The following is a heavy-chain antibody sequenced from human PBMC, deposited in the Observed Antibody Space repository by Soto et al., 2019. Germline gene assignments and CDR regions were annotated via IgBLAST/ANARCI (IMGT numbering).Heavy chain of an antibody. J-gene: IGHJ4*02. Sequence: EVQLLESGGGLVQPGGSLRLSCAVSGFTFSGYAMSWVRQAPGKGLEWVSAISGSGGETYYADSVKGRFTISRDTSKTTLYLHMDSLRAEDTAVYYCATDTSYQLLWLQSSSDHQSFDYWGQGTLVTVSS. V-gene: IGHV3-23*01. D-gene: IGHD2-2*01. CDR2: ISGSGGET. CDR1: GFTFSGYA. CDR3: ATDTSYQLLWLQSSSDHQSFDY.